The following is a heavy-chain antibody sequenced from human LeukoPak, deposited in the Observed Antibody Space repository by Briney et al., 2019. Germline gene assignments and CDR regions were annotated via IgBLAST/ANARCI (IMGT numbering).Heavy chain of an antibody. CDR1: GFTFSSYA. V-gene: IGHV3-30-3*01. D-gene: IGHD3-3*01. Sequence: GGSLRLSCAASGFTFSSYAMHWVRQAPGKGLEWVAVISYDGSNKYYADSVKGQFTISRDNSKNTLYLQMNSLRAEDTAVYYCARIRGAYYDFWSGYVDYWGQGTLVTVSS. J-gene: IGHJ4*02. CDR3: ARIRGAYYDFWSGYVDY. CDR2: ISYDGSNK.